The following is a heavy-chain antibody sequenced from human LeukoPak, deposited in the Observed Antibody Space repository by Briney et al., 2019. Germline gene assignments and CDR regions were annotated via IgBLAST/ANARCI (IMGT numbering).Heavy chain of an antibody. Sequence: ASVKVSCKASGYTFTGYYMHWVRQAPGQGLEWMGWINPNSGGTNYAQKFQGRVTMTRDTSISTAYMELSRLRSDDTAVYYCARESVIIAAAGKGFGYWGQGTLVTVSS. CDR3: ARESVIIAAAGKGFGY. CDR2: INPNSGGT. CDR1: GYTFTGYY. J-gene: IGHJ4*02. V-gene: IGHV1-2*02. D-gene: IGHD6-13*01.